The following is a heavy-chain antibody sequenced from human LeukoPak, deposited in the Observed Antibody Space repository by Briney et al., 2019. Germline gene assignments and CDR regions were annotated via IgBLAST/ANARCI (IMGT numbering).Heavy chain of an antibody. Sequence: GGSLRLSCAASGFTFGTHWMNWVRQAPGKGLEWVATTNEDGNKKYYVDSVKGRFTISRDNAKNSLFLQMNSLRAEDAAVYYCGRGLGTYTSPLDYWGQGILVTVSS. CDR1: GFTFGTHW. J-gene: IGHJ4*02. V-gene: IGHV3-7*01. CDR2: TNEDGNKK. D-gene: IGHD2-2*01. CDR3: GRGLGTYTSPLDY.